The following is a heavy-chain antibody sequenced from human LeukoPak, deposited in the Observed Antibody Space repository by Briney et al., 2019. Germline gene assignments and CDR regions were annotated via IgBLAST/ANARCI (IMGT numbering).Heavy chain of an antibody. CDR3: ARDVVVVPAATKGYYMDV. CDR2: IYTSGST. Sequence: SETLSLTCTVSGGSISSGSYYWSWIRQPAGKGLEWIGRIYTSGSTNYSPSLKSRVTISVDTSKNQFSLKLSSVTAADTAVYYCARDVVVVPAATKGYYMDVWGKGTTVTVSS. D-gene: IGHD2-2*01. CDR1: GGSISSGSYY. V-gene: IGHV4-61*02. J-gene: IGHJ6*03.